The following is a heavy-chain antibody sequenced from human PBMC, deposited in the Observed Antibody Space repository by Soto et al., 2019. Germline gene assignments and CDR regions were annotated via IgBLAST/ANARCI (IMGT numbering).Heavy chain of an antibody. CDR2: ISAYNGNT. D-gene: IGHD3-10*01. Sequence: GASVKVSCKASGYTFTSYGISWVRQAPGQGLEWMGWISAYNGNTNYAQKLQGRVTMTTDTSTSTAYMELRSLRSDDTAVYYCARDYYGSGSYVYFQHWGQGTLVTVSS. CDR1: GYTFTSYG. CDR3: ARDYYGSGSYVYFQH. V-gene: IGHV1-18*01. J-gene: IGHJ1*01.